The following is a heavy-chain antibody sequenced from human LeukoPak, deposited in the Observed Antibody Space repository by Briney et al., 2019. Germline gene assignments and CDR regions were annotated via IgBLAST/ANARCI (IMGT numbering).Heavy chain of an antibody. CDR1: GVTFSSYW. V-gene: IGHV3-7*01. D-gene: IGHD3-16*02. CDR3: AREGAHYDYVWGSYRLGAFDI. J-gene: IGHJ3*02. CDR2: IKQDGSEK. Sequence: GGSLRLSCAASGVTFSSYWMSWVRQAPGKGLEWVANIKQDGSEKYYVDSVKGRFTISRDNAKNTLYLQMNSLRAEDTAVYYCAREGAHYDYVWGSYRLGAFDIWGQGTMVTVSS.